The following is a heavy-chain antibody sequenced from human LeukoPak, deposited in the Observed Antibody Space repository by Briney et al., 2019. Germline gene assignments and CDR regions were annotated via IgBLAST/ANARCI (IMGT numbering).Heavy chain of an antibody. J-gene: IGHJ6*03. D-gene: IGHD3-22*01. CDR1: GFTFSSYA. CDR2: ISGSGGST. CDR3: ARNPRLDYYDSSGYYYVNYYYYMDV. Sequence: GGSLRLSCAASGFTFSSYAMSWVRQAPGKGLEWVSAISGSGGSTYYADSVKGRFTISRDNAKNSLYLQMNSLRAEDTAVYYCARNPRLDYYDSSGYYYVNYYYYMDVWGKGTTVTVSS. V-gene: IGHV3-23*01.